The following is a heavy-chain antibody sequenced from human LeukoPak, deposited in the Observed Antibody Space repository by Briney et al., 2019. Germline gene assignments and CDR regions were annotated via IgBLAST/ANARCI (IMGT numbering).Heavy chain of an antibody. V-gene: IGHV4-34*01. CDR2: INHSGST. CDR1: GGSFSGYY. D-gene: IGHD6-13*01. J-gene: IGHJ4*02. CDR3: ARSPGSSRAYDY. Sequence: SETLSLTCAVYGGSFSGYYWSWIRQPPGKGLEWIGEINHSGSTNYNPSLTSRVTISVDPSKNQFSLKLSSLTAADTAVYYCARSPGSSRAYDYWGQGTLVTVSS.